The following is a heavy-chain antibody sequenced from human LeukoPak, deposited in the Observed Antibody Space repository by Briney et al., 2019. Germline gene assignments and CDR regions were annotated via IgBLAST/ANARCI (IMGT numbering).Heavy chain of an antibody. CDR1: GGSISSYY. CDR3: ARVRYGDYVDWFDP. Sequence: RASQTLSLTCTVSGGSISSYYWSWIRQPPGKGLEWIGYIYYSGSTNYNPSLKSRVTISVDTSKNQFSLRLSSVTAADTAVYYCARVRYGDYVDWFDPWGQGTLVTVSS. V-gene: IGHV4-59*01. CDR2: IYYSGST. D-gene: IGHD4-17*01. J-gene: IGHJ5*02.